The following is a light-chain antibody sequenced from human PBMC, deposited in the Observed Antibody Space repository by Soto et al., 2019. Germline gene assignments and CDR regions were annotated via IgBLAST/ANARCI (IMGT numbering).Light chain of an antibody. CDR1: QGLSSW. CDR2: GAS. J-gene: IGKJ3*01. Sequence: DIQMTQSPSSVSASVGDRVTITCRASQGLSSWLAWYQQKPGKAPKLLIYGASNLQSGVTSRFSGSGSGTDFTLTISSLQPEDFATYFCQQANSFPFTFGPGTKVDI. V-gene: IGKV1-12*01. CDR3: QQANSFPFT.